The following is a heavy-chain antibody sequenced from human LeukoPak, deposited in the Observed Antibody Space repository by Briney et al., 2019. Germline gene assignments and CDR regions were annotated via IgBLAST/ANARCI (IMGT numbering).Heavy chain of an antibody. V-gene: IGHV3-7*01. CDR2: VKEGER. J-gene: IGHJ3*02. CDR3: ARSGGNNYHWALDI. D-gene: IGHD1/OR15-1a*01. Sequence: PGGSLRPSCAASGFTFSSYWMSWVRQAPGKGLEWVANVKEGERYSVDSVKGRFTISRDNAKNSLYLQMNSLRAEDTAVYYCARSGGNNYHWALDIWGQGTMVTVSS. CDR1: GFTFSSYW.